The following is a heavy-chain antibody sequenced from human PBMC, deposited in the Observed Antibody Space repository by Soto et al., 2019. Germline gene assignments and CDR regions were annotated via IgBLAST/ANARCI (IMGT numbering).Heavy chain of an antibody. J-gene: IGHJ6*04. Sequence: SETRSLTCGVYGGSFSGYYWSWIRQPPGKGLEWIGEINHGVSTNYNPSLKSRVTISVDTSKNQFSLKLSSVAAADTAVYYCARERRTLYYDSSGYRALLRSHYYYGRDSWGERTPVHVSS. CDR1: GGSFSGYY. V-gene: IGHV4-34*01. CDR2: INHGVST. D-gene: IGHD3-22*01. CDR3: ARERRTLYYDSSGYRALLRSHYYYGRDS.